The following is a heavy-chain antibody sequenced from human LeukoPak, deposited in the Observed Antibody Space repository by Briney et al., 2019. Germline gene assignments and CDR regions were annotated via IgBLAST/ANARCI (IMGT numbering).Heavy chain of an antibody. Sequence: GGSLRLSCAASGFTFSDYYMSWIRQAPGKGLEWVSYISSSGSTIYYADSVKGRFTISRDNAKNSLYLQMNSLRAEDTAVYYCAREDRYSGSYYAFDIRGQGTMVTVSS. CDR3: AREDRYSGSYYAFDI. V-gene: IGHV3-11*01. CDR1: GFTFSDYY. J-gene: IGHJ3*02. CDR2: ISSSGSTI. D-gene: IGHD1-26*01.